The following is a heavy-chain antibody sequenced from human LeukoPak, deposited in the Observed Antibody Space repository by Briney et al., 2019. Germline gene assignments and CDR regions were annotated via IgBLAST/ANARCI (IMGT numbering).Heavy chain of an antibody. CDR3: ARSSSTGSYWADY. Sequence: SETLSLTCTVSGDSISSYYWSWIRQPPGKGLEWIGYIYYTGSTNYNPSLKSRVTISVDTSKNQFSLKLSSVTAADTAVYYCARSSSTGSYWADYWGQGTLVTVSS. CDR2: IYYTGST. CDR1: GDSISSYY. V-gene: IGHV4-59*01. D-gene: IGHD1-26*01. J-gene: IGHJ4*02.